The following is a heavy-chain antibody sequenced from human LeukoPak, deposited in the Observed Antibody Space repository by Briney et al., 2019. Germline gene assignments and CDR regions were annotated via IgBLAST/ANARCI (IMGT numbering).Heavy chain of an antibody. D-gene: IGHD3-3*01. V-gene: IGHV1-2*02. CDR3: ARGRPYDFWSGPGVFDP. CDR1: GYTFTGYY. Sequence: GASVKVSCKASGYTFTGYYMHWVRQAPGQGLEWMGWINPNSGGTNYAQKFQGRVTMTRDTSISTAYMELSRLRSDDTAVYYCARGRPYDFWSGPGVFDPWGQGTLVTVSS. J-gene: IGHJ5*02. CDR2: INPNSGGT.